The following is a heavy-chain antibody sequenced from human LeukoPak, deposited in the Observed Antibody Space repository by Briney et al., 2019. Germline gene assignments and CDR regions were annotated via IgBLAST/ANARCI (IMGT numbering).Heavy chain of an antibody. J-gene: IGHJ4*02. Sequence: SETLSLTCTVSGGSISSSSYYWGWIRQPPGKGLEWIGSIYYSGSTYYNPSLKSRVTISVDTSKNQFSLKLSSVTAADTAVYYCARVRSGAYKPWLDNWGQGTLVTVSS. V-gene: IGHV4-39*01. CDR2: IYYSGST. CDR1: GGSISSSSYY. CDR3: ARVRSGAYKPWLDN. D-gene: IGHD3-16*01.